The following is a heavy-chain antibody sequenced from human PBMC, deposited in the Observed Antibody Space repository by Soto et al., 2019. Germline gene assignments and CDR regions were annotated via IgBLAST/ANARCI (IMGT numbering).Heavy chain of an antibody. V-gene: IGHV3-30-3*01. J-gene: IGHJ4*02. CDR1: GFTFSSYA. CDR2: ISYDGSNK. D-gene: IGHD3-22*01. CDR3: AREMYYYDSSGFNANDY. Sequence: QVQLVESGGGVVQPGRSLRLSCAASGFTFSSYAMHWVRQAPGKGLEWVAVISYDGSNKYYADSVKGRFTISRDNSKNTLYLQMNSLRAEDTAVYYCAREMYYYDSSGFNANDYWGQGTLVTVSS.